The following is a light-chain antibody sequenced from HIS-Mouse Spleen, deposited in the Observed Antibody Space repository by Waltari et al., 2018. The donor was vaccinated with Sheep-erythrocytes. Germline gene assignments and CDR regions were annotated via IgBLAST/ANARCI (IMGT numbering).Light chain of an antibody. CDR2: KVS. CDR1: QSLVHSDGNTY. J-gene: IGKJ1*01. Sequence: DVVMTQSPLSLPVTLGQPASISCRSSQSLVHSDGNTYLNWFQQRPGQSPRRLIYKVSNRDAGVPESFSGSGSGTDFTLKISRVEAEDVGVYYCMQALQTPRTIGQGTKVEIK. CDR3: MQALQTPRT. V-gene: IGKV2-30*02.